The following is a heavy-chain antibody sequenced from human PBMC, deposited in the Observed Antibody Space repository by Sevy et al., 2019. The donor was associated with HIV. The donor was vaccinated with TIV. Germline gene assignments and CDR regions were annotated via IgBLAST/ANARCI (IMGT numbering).Heavy chain of an antibody. D-gene: IGHD6-19*01. CDR1: GGSISRSTYY. CDR2: IYYSGST. J-gene: IGHJ4*02. Sequence: SKTLSLTCTVSGGSISRSTYYWGWIRQPPGKGLEWIASIYYSGSTYYNVSLESRVTISVDMSKNQFSLRLSSVTAADTAVYYCARHGGIAVATLDYWGQGTLVTVSS. V-gene: IGHV4-39*01. CDR3: ARHGGIAVATLDY.